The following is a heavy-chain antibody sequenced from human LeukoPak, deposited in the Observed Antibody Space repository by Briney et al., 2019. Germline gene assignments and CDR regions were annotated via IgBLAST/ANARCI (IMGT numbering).Heavy chain of an antibody. CDR1: GGSISSSSYY. CDR3: ARGARGSGWYGY. D-gene: IGHD6-19*01. V-gene: IGHV4-39*07. Sequence: TPSETLSLTCTVSGGSISSSSYYWGWIRQPPGKGLEWIGSIYYSGSTYYNPSLKSRVTISVDTSKNQFSLKLSSVTAADTAVYYCARGARGSGWYGYWGQGTLVTVSS. CDR2: IYYSGST. J-gene: IGHJ4*02.